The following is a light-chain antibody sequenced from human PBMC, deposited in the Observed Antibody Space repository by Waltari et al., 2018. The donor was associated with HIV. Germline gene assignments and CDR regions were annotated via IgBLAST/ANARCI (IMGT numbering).Light chain of an antibody. CDR1: ASNIGRNS. CDR2: SNH. V-gene: IGLV1-44*01. CDR3: ASWDDSLNVML. Sequence: QSVLTQPPSAPGTPGQRVTISCSGGASNIGRNSVSWYQQVPGTAPKLLIYSNHQRPSGVPERYSGSKSGTSASLAIYGRQSEDEADYYCASWDDSLNVMLVGGGTKLTV. J-gene: IGLJ2*01.